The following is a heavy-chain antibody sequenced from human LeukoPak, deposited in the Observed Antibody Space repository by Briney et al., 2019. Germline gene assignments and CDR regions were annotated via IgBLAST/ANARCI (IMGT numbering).Heavy chain of an antibody. CDR3: AREASIAARWFDP. D-gene: IGHD6-6*01. V-gene: IGHV1-69*13. CDR2: IIPIFGTA. Sequence: SVKVSCKASGGTFSSYAISWVRQAPGQGLEWMGGIIPIFGTANYAQKFQGRVTITADESTSTAYMELSSLRSEDTAVYYFAREASIAARWFDPWGQGTLVTVSS. CDR1: GGTFSSYA. J-gene: IGHJ5*02.